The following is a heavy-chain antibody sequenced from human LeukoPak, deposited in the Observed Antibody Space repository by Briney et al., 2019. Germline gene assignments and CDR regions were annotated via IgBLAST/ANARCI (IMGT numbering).Heavy chain of an antibody. CDR2: INPSGGST. V-gene: IGHV1-46*01. Sequence: GASVKVSCKASGYTFTSYYMHWVRQAPGQGLEWMGIINPSGGSTSYAQKFQGRVPMTRDMSTSPVYMELSSLRSEDTAVYYCARSRVRITIFGVAPMRFDYWGQGTLVTVSS. D-gene: IGHD3-3*01. CDR1: GYTFTSYY. J-gene: IGHJ4*02. CDR3: ARSRVRITIFGVAPMRFDY.